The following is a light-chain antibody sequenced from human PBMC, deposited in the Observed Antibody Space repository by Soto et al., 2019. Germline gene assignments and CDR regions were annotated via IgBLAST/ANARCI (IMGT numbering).Light chain of an antibody. V-gene: IGLV2-14*01. CDR1: SSDVGDYNY. Sequence: QSALTQPASVSGSPGQSITISCTGTSSDVGDYNYVSCYQQHPGKAPKLMIFDVSNRPSGVSNRFSGSKSGNTASLTISGLQAEDEADYYCSSYTSSSTRVFGTGTKLTVL. CDR2: DVS. CDR3: SSYTSSSTRV. J-gene: IGLJ1*01.